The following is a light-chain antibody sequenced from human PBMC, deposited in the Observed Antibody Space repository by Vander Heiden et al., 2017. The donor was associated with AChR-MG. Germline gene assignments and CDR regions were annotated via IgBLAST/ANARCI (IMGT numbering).Light chain of an antibody. J-gene: IGKJ3*01. CDR2: AAS. CDR3: QQLNGYPFT. V-gene: IGKV1-9*01. CDR1: QAITTN. Sequence: IQLTQSPSPLSAAVVARVTITCRASQAITTNLAWYQQKPGQAPKLLIYAASRLQFGVPPRFRGSGSGTEFALTISSLQPEDSATYYCQQLNGYPFTFGPGTKVEIK.